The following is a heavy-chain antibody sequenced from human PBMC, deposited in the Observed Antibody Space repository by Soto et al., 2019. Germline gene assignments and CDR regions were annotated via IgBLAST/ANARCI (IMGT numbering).Heavy chain of an antibody. D-gene: IGHD2-2*01. V-gene: IGHV1-46*03. CDR2: INPSGGST. J-gene: IGHJ3*02. Sequence: ASVKVSCKTSGYTFTSYYMHWVRQAPGQGLEWMGIINPSGGSTSYAQKFQGRVTMTRDASTSTVYMELSSLRSEDTAVNDSVRERKAAASSNVIDFEIWGQGTMVTVSS. CDR1: GYTFTSYY. CDR3: VRERKAAASSNVIDFEI.